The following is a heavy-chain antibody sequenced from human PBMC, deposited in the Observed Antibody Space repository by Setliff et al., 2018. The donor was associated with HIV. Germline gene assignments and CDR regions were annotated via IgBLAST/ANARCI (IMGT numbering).Heavy chain of an antibody. J-gene: IGHJ5*02. CDR3: AISGSPDRRPT. Sequence: ASVKVSCKASGTTFSTYLFTWVRQAPGQGFEWMGGIIPILGTEKYAQKFQGRVTMTRDTSTSTVYMELSSLRSEDTAVYYCAISGSPDRRPTWGQGTLVTVSS. CDR2: IIPILGTE. CDR1: GTTFSTYL. D-gene: IGHD3-10*01. V-gene: IGHV1-69*10.